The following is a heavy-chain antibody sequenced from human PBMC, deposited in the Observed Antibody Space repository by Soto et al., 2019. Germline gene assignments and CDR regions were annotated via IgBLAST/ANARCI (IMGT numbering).Heavy chain of an antibody. CDR1: GLPVAGSY. V-gene: IGHV3-53*01. CDR3: VRPLPSGQTHARNV. Sequence: GGSLRLSCVASGLPVAGSYMAWVRQAPGKGLEWASVIYNDGTTYYSQSVEGRFTISRDTSKNTLYLQMDRLRDEDTAVYYCVRPLPSGQTHARNVWGQGTTVTVSS. CDR2: IYNDGTT. D-gene: IGHD3-10*01. J-gene: IGHJ6*02.